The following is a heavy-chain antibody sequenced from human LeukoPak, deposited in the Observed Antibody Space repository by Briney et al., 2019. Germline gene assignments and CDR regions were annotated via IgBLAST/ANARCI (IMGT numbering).Heavy chain of an antibody. Sequence: GGSLRLSCAASGFTFSSYSMNWVRQAPGRGLEWVSSISSSSSYIYYADSVKGRFTISRDNAKNSLNLQMNSLRAEDTAVYYCARNYYGSGLSDPPYYYYYYMDVWGKGTTVTVSS. J-gene: IGHJ6*03. D-gene: IGHD3-10*01. CDR1: GFTFSSYS. CDR2: ISSSSSYI. CDR3: ARNYYGSGLSDPPYYYYYYMDV. V-gene: IGHV3-21*01.